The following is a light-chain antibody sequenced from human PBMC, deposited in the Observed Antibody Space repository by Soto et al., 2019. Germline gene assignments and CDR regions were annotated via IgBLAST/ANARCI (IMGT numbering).Light chain of an antibody. CDR1: QDISSY. Sequence: IQLPQSPSCLPASVGARVTITWRASQDISSYLAWYQRKPAKAPNLLIYAASTLQRGVPSRFSGSGSGTEFTLTISSLQPDDFATYYCQQYNSYSPLTFGGGTKVDIK. CDR3: QQYNSYSPLT. V-gene: IGKV1-9*01. J-gene: IGKJ4*01. CDR2: AAS.